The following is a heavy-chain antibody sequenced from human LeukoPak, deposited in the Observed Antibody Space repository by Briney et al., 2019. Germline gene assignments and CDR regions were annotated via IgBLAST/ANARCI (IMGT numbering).Heavy chain of an antibody. D-gene: IGHD1-7*01. CDR2: ISGSGGT. CDR1: GFTFSSSA. Sequence: GGSLRLSCAASGFTFSSSAMSWVRQAPGKGLEWVSLISGSGGTYYADFVKGRFTISRDNSKNTLYLHMNTLRAEDTAVYYCAKDGTGTALFYYFYVDVWGKGTTVTVSS. J-gene: IGHJ6*03. V-gene: IGHV3-23*01. CDR3: AKDGTGTALFYYFYVDV.